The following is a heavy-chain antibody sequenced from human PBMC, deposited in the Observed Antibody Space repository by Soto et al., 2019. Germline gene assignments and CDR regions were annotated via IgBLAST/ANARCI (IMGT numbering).Heavy chain of an antibody. D-gene: IGHD3-10*01. J-gene: IGHJ6*03. CDR2: ISGSGGST. CDR3: AAVRGVLDLYYMDV. Sequence: GGSLRLSCAASGFTFSSYAMSWVRQAPGKGLEWVSAISGSGGSTYYADSVKGRFTISRDNSKNTLYLQMNSLRAEDTAVYYCAAVRGVLDLYYMDVWGKGTTVTVSS. V-gene: IGHV3-23*01. CDR1: GFTFSSYA.